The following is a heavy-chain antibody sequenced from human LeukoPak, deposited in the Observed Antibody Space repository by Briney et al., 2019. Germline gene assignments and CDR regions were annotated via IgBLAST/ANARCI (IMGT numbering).Heavy chain of an antibody. V-gene: IGHV4-38-2*02. J-gene: IGHJ3*02. CDR2: IYHSGST. CDR3: ARAWGDAFDI. CDR1: GYSISSGYY. Sequence: SETLSLTCTVSGYSISSGYYWGWIRQPPGKGLEWIGSIYHSGSTYYNPSLKSRVTISVDTSKNQFSLKLSSVTAADTAVYYCARAWGDAFDIWGQGTMVTVSS. D-gene: IGHD3-16*01.